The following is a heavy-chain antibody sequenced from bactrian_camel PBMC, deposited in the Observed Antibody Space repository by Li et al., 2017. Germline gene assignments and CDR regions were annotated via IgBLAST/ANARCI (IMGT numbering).Heavy chain of an antibody. CDR1: ADTYSTGC. CDR2: IDSDGST. V-gene: IGHV3S53*01. J-gene: IGHJ4*01. Sequence: HVQLVESGGGSVQAGRSLRLSCAASADTYSTGCMGWFRQASGREGVASIDSDGSTDYKDSVKGRFTISRDDAKKTLYLQMNNLKPEDTGKYFCAADNIPAEGCLSSLATESPVYVGQGTQVTVS. D-gene: IGHD4*01.